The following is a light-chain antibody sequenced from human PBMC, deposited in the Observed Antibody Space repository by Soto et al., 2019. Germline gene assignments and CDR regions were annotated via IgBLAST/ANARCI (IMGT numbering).Light chain of an antibody. Sequence: EIVMDQAPLSSPVTLGQPASISCMSNQSLLHSDGDTYLTWLQQRPGQPPRLLIYNVSSRFSGVPERFSGSGAGTHFTLKISRVEAEDVAIYYCMQATEFPYTFGQGTKLEVK. CDR2: NVS. J-gene: IGKJ2*01. V-gene: IGKV2-24*01. CDR1: QSLLHSDGDTY. CDR3: MQATEFPYT.